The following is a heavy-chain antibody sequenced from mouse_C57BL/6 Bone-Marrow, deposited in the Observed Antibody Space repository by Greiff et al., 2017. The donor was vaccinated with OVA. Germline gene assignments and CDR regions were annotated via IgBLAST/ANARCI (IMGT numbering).Heavy chain of an antibody. CDR1: GFSFNTYA. V-gene: IGHV10-1*01. D-gene: IGHD2-1*01. J-gene: IGHJ4*01. CDR3: VSRDYYGNPYYAMDY. CDR2: IRSKSNNYAT. Sequence: EVQGVESGGGLVQPKGSLKLSCAASGFSFNTYAMNWVRQAPGKGLEWVARIRSKSNNYATYYADSVKDRFTISRDDSESMLYLQMNNLKTEDTAMYYCVSRDYYGNPYYAMDYWRQGTSVTVSS.